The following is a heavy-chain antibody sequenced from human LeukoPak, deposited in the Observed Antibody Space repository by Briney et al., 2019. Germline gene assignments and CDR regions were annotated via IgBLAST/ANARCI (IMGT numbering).Heavy chain of an antibody. CDR2: ISSNVVNT. J-gene: IGHJ4*02. D-gene: IGHD2-21*01. Sequence: GGSLRLSCAASGFTFSGYDMHWVRQAPGKGLEYVSAISSNVVNTYYANSVKGRFTISRDNSKNTLYLQMGSLRAEDMAVYYCARAPPGYYDYWGQGTLVTVSS. V-gene: IGHV3-64*01. CDR3: ARAPPGYYDY. CDR1: GFTFSGYD.